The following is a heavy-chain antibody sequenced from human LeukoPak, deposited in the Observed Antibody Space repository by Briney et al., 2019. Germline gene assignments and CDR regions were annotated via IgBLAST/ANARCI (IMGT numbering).Heavy chain of an antibody. Sequence: GGSLRLSCAASGFTFSSYAMSWVRQAPGKGLEWVSAISGSGGSTYYADSVKGRFTISRDNSKNTLYLQMNSLRAEDRAVYYCAKSAPGYYDSSGYRDYWGQGTLVTVSS. D-gene: IGHD3-22*01. CDR2: ISGSGGST. CDR3: AKSAPGYYDSSGYRDY. V-gene: IGHV3-23*01. CDR1: GFTFSSYA. J-gene: IGHJ4*02.